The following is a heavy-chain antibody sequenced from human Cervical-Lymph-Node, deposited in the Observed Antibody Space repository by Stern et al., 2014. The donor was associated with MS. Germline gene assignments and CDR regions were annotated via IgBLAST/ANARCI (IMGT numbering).Heavy chain of an antibody. CDR3: AREVMGASSCDY. Sequence: VQLLESGGGVVQPGRSLRLSCAASGFTFNIYAMHWVRQAPGKGLEWVAVISYDGNKIYYADSVKGRFTISRDNSKNTVYLQMNSLRVEDTAIYYCAREVMGASSCDYWGQGTLVTVSS. V-gene: IGHV3-30-3*01. CDR1: GFTFNIYA. CDR2: ISYDGNKI. J-gene: IGHJ4*02. D-gene: IGHD1-26*01.